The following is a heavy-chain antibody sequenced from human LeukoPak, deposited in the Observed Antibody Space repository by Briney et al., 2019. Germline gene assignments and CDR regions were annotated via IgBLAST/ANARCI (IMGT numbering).Heavy chain of an antibody. CDR1: GYTFTSYG. D-gene: IGHD4-17*01. V-gene: IGHV1-18*01. Sequence: ASVKVSCKASGYTFTSYGISWVRQAPGQGLEWMGWIGAYNGNTNYAQKLQGRVTMTTDTSTSTAYMELRSLRSDDTAVYYCARDDGDYYYYYGMDVWGQGTTVTVSS. J-gene: IGHJ6*02. CDR2: IGAYNGNT. CDR3: ARDDGDYYYYYGMDV.